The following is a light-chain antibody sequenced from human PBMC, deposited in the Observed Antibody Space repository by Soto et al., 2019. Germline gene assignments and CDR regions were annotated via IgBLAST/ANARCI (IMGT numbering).Light chain of an antibody. CDR2: DVS. J-gene: IGLJ1*01. Sequence: QSALTKPRSVSGSPGQSVTISCTGTSSDVGGYNYVSWYQQHPGKAPKLMIYDVSKRPSGVPDRFSGSKSGNTASLTISGLQAEDEADYYCCSDAGSYVFVTGTKLTVL. V-gene: IGLV2-11*01. CDR1: SSDVGGYNY. CDR3: CSDAGSYV.